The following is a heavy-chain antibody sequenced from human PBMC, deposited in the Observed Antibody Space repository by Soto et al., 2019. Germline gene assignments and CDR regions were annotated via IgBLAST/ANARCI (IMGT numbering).Heavy chain of an antibody. Sequence: GGSMRLSCAASGFTFSSYNMNWVRQAPGKGLEWVSYISNSTIYYADSVKGRFTISRDNAKNSLYLQMNSLRAEDTAVYYCAREGDSSGWYNWFDPWGQGTLVTVSS. V-gene: IGHV3-48*01. D-gene: IGHD3-22*01. CDR1: GFTFSSYN. CDR2: ISNSTI. CDR3: AREGDSSGWYNWFDP. J-gene: IGHJ5*02.